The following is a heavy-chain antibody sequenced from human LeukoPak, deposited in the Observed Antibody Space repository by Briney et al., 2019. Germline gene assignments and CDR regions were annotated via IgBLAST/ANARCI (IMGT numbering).Heavy chain of an antibody. V-gene: IGHV4-59*01. D-gene: IGHD3-22*01. CDR3: ARGSGYYYFDY. J-gene: IGHJ4*02. Sequence: SETLSLTCTVSGGSISSYYWSWIRQHPGKGLEWIGYIYYSGSTNYNPSLKSRVTISVDTSKNQFSLKLSSVTAADTAVYYCARGSGYYYFDYWGQGTLVTVSS. CDR1: GGSISSYY. CDR2: IYYSGST.